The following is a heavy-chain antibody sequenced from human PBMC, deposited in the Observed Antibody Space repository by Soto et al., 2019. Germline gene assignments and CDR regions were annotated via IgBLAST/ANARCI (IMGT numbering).Heavy chain of an antibody. D-gene: IGHD2-2*02. CDR3: ARDQRPPTAIPGMDV. CDR2: IIPIFGTA. Sequence: SVKVSCKASGGTFSSYAISWVRQAPGQGLEWMGGIIPIFGTANYAQKFQGRVTITADESTSTAYMELSSLRSEDTAVYYCARDQRPPTAIPGMDVWGQGTTVTVSS. CDR1: GGTFSSYA. V-gene: IGHV1-69*13. J-gene: IGHJ6*02.